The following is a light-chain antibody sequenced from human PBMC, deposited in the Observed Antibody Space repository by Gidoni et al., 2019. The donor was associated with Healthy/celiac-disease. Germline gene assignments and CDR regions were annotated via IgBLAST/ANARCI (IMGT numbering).Light chain of an antibody. CDR1: QRLLHSNGYNY. CDR3: MQALQTLT. Sequence: DIVMTQYPRALPVTPGEPAASSCRSSQRLLHSNGYNYLDWYLQKTGQSPQLLIYLCSNRASLVPDRFSGSVSGTDFTLNISRVEADDVGVYYCMQALQTLTFGGGTKVEIK. J-gene: IGKJ4*01. CDR2: LCS. V-gene: IGKV2-28*01.